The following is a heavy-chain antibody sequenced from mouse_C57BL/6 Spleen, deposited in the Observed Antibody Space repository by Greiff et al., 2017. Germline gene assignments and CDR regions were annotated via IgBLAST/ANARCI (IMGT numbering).Heavy chain of an antibody. CDR3: ARKFKDYSYWYFDV. CDR2: INPSTGGT. D-gene: IGHD1-1*01. CDR1: GYSFTGYY. J-gene: IGHJ1*03. Sequence: EVQLQESGPELVKPGASVKISCKASGYSFTGYYMNWVKQSPEKSLEWIGEINPSTGGTTYNQKFKAKATLTVDKSSSTAYMQLKSLTSEDSAVYYCARKFKDYSYWYFDVWGTGTTVTVSS. V-gene: IGHV1-42*01.